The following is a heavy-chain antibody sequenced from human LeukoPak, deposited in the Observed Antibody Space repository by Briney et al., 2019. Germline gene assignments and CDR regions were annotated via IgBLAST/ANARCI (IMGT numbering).Heavy chain of an antibody. V-gene: IGHV1-69*06. CDR3: ARKTSSWYLDAFDI. CDR2: IIPIFGKA. J-gene: IGHJ3*02. Sequence: GGSVRVSCKASGGTFSSYAMSWVRQAPGKGLEWVGGIIPIFGKANYAQKFQGRVTITADKSTSTAYMELSSLRSEDTAVYYCARKTSSWYLDAFDIWGQGTMVTVSS. D-gene: IGHD6-13*01. CDR1: GGTFSSYA.